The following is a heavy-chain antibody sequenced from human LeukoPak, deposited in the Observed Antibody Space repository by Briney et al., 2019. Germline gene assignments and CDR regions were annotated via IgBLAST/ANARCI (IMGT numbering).Heavy chain of an antibody. V-gene: IGHV4-59*08. Sequence: KPSETLSLTCTVSGGSISSYHWSWIRQPPGKGLESIGYIYSSGSTHYNPSLKSRVTISVDTSKNQFSLKLSSVTAADTAVYYCARDYSGYDPFDYWGQGTLVTVSS. CDR3: ARDYSGYDPFDY. CDR1: GGSISSYH. J-gene: IGHJ4*02. CDR2: IYSSGST. D-gene: IGHD5-12*01.